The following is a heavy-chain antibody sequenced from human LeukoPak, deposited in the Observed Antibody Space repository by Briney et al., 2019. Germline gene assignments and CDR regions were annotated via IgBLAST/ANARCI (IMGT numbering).Heavy chain of an antibody. CDR3: ARDSQYYCSGGSCYAIGGPYYYYYMDV. CDR2: IYTSGST. V-gene: IGHV4-61*02. CDR1: GGSISSGSYY. Sequence: PSETLSLTCTVSGGSISSGSYYWSWIRQPAGKGLEWIGRIYTSGSTNYNPSLKSRVTISVDTSKNQFSLKLSSVTAADTAVYYCARDSQYYCSGGSCYAIGGPYYYYYMDVWGKGTTVTISS. J-gene: IGHJ6*03. D-gene: IGHD2-15*01.